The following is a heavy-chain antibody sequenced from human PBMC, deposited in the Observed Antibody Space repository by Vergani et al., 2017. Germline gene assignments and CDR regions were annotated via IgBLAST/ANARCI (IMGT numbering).Heavy chain of an antibody. D-gene: IGHD3-22*01. CDR2: IYSTGST. CDR3: ARMGGYDEGDAFRIGYFDS. V-gene: IGHV4-59*06. CDR1: FDSIRNLY. Sequence: QVQLQESGPGLVKSSETLSLTCSVSFDSIRNLYCNWIRQHSGKGLEWIWYIYSTGSTHHNPSLRRRINMSVDTSKNQFSLKLNSVTAADTAMYYCARMGGYDEGDAFRIGYFDSWGPGILVTVSS. J-gene: IGHJ4*02.